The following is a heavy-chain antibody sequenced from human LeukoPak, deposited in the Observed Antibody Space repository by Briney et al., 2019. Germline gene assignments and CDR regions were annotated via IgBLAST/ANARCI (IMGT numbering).Heavy chain of an antibody. V-gene: IGHV4-39*07. D-gene: IGHD5-18*01. Sequence: PSETLSLTCTVSGGSISSSSYYWGWIRQPPGKGLEWIGSIYYSGSTYYNPSLKSRVTISVDTSKNQFSLKLSSVTAADTAVYYCARDGDTAMVIGAFDIWGQGTMVTISS. CDR3: ARDGDTAMVIGAFDI. CDR1: GGSISSSSYY. CDR2: IYYSGST. J-gene: IGHJ3*02.